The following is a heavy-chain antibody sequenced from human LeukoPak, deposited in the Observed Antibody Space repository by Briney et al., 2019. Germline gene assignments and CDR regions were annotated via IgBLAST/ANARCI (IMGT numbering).Heavy chain of an antibody. V-gene: IGHV4-59*12. D-gene: IGHD3-10*01. J-gene: IGHJ4*02. CDR3: ARRITMVRGVISTFDY. CDR2: IYDSGST. Sequence: SETLSLTCTVSGGSIRSYHWSWIRQPPGKRLEWIGYIYDSGSTNYNPSLKSRVTISVDTSKNQFSLKLSSVTAADTAVYYCARRITMVRGVISTFDYWGQGTLVTVSS. CDR1: GGSIRSYH.